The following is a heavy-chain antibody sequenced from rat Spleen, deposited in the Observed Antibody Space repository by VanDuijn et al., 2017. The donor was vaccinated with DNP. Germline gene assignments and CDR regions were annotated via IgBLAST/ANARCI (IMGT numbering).Heavy chain of an antibody. CDR3: VRWNSGHFDY. CDR2: IGSPAYAP. J-gene: IGHJ2*01. D-gene: IGHD4-3*01. CDR1: GFTFSAYY. V-gene: IGHV5-22*01. Sequence: EVQLVESGGGLVQPGRSLKLSCAASGFTFSAYYVAWVRQAPAKGLEWVAYIGSPAYAPYYGDSVKGRFTISRVNAKSTLYLQMNSLRSEDMATYYCVRWNSGHFDYWGQGVMVTVSS.